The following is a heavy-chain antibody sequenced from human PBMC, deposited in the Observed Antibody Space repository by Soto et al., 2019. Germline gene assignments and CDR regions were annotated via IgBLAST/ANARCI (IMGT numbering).Heavy chain of an antibody. D-gene: IGHD2-15*01. Sequence: SETLSLTCTVSGGSISSTTYSWGWIRQPPGKGLEWIGYLYYSGNTNYNPSLKNRVTISVDASKNQVSLRLTSVTAADTAVYYCARVGGVAARTFDYWGQGTVVTVS. CDR2: LYYSGNT. J-gene: IGHJ4*02. V-gene: IGHV4-61*05. CDR3: ARVGGVAARTFDY. CDR1: GGSISSTTYS.